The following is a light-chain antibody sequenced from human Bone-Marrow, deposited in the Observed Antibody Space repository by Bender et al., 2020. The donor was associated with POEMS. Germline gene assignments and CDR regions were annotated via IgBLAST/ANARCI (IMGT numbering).Light chain of an antibody. CDR3: AVWDDSLNGWV. CDR1: SSNIGAHA. J-gene: IGLJ3*02. Sequence: QSVLTQPPSASGTPGQRVTISCSGGSSNIGAHAVNWYQHLPGPGPTLLIYSSHRRPSEVPDRFSGSRSGTSASLAISGLQSEDEADYYCAVWDDSLNGWVFGGGTKLTVL. V-gene: IGLV1-44*01. CDR2: SSH.